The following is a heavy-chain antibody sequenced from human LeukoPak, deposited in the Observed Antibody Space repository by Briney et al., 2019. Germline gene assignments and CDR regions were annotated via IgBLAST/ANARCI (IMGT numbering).Heavy chain of an antibody. CDR2: ISYDGSNK. V-gene: IGHV3-30*18. J-gene: IGHJ1*01. CDR1: GSTFSSYG. D-gene: IGHD2-15*01. CDR3: AKVGYCSGGSCYSGVAVAAFQH. Sequence: GGSLRLSCAASGSTFSSYGMHWVRQAPGKGLEWVAVISYDGSNKYYADSVKGRFTISRDNSKNTLYLQMNSLRAEDTAVYYCAKVGYCSGGSCYSGVAVAAFQHWGQGTLVTVSS.